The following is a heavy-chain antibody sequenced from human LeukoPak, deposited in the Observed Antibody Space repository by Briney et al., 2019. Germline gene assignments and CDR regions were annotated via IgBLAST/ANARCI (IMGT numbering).Heavy chain of an antibody. V-gene: IGHV6-1*01. CDR2: TYYRSKWYN. J-gene: IGHJ4*02. Sequence: SQTLSLTCAISGDSVSTHSAAWNWIRQSPSRGLEWLARTYYRSKWYNDYAISVKSRITINPDTSKNLLSLQLNSVTPEDTAVYYCAREGSSTFDYWGQRTLVTVSS. CDR3: AREGSSTFDY. CDR1: GDSVSTHSAA.